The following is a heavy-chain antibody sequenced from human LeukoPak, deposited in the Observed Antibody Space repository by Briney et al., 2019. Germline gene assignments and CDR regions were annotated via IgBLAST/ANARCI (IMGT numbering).Heavy chain of an antibody. J-gene: IGHJ5*02. CDR2: ISAYNGNT. V-gene: IGHV1-18*01. CDR1: GYTFTSYG. CDR3: ARDGYSSSWYSNNWFDP. D-gene: IGHD6-13*01. Sequence: ASMKVSCKASGYTFTSYGISWVRQAPGQGLEWMGWISAYNGNTNYAQKLQGRVTMTTDTSTSTAYMELRSLRSDDTAAYYCARDGYSSSWYSNNWFDPWGQGTLVTVSS.